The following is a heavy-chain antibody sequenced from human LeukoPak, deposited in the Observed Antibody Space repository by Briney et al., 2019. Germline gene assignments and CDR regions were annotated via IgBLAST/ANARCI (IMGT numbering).Heavy chain of an antibody. CDR1: GYTFTSYY. CDR3: ARGRRGYSYGLF. J-gene: IGHJ4*02. D-gene: IGHD5-18*01. Sequence: ASVKVSCKASGYTFTSYYMHWVRQAPGQGLEWMGIINPSGGSTSYAQKFQGRVTMTRNTSISTAYMELSSLRSEDTAVYYCARGRRGYSYGLFWGQGTLVTVSS. CDR2: INPSGGST. V-gene: IGHV1-46*01.